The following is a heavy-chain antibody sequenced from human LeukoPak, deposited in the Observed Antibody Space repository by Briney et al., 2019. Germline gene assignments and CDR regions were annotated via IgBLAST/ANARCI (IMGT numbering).Heavy chain of an antibody. Sequence: HSGGSLRLSCAASGFTVSSNYMSWVRQAPGKRLEWVSVIYSGGSTYYADSVKGRFTISRDNSKNTLYLQMNSLRAEDTAVYYCAKLYGSGSYYNPWFDYWGQGTLVTVSS. CDR3: AKLYGSGSYYNPWFDY. J-gene: IGHJ4*02. CDR2: IYSGGST. CDR1: GFTVSSNY. D-gene: IGHD3-10*01. V-gene: IGHV3-53*01.